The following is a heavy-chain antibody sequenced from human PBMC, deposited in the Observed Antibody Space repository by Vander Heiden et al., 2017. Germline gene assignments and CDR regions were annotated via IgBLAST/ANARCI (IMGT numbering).Heavy chain of an antibody. CDR2: INPSGGST. Sequence: QVQLVQSGAEVKKPGASVKVSCKASGYTFTSYYMHWVRPAHGQGLERMGIINPSGGSTSYAQKFQGRVTITRDTSTSTVYMELSSLRSEDTAVYYCAREFRRDDYVWGSYRYTGGSLNYFDYWGQGTLVTVSS. D-gene: IGHD3-16*02. V-gene: IGHV1-46*01. CDR3: AREFRRDDYVWGSYRYTGGSLNYFDY. CDR1: GYTFTSYY. J-gene: IGHJ4*02.